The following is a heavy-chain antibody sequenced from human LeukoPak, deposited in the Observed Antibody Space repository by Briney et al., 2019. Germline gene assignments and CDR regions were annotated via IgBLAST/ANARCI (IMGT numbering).Heavy chain of an antibody. Sequence: ASVKVSCKASGYTFTGYYMHWVRQAPGQGLEWMGWINPNSGGTNYAQKFQGRVTMTRDTSISTAYMELSSLRSEDTAVYYCARESARSEQWEPRPDYWGQGTLVTVSS. J-gene: IGHJ4*02. CDR3: ARESARSEQWEPRPDY. D-gene: IGHD1-26*01. V-gene: IGHV1-2*02. CDR1: GYTFTGYY. CDR2: INPNSGGT.